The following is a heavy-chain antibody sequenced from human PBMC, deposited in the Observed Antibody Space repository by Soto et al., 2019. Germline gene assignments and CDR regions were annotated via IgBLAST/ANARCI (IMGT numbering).Heavy chain of an antibody. V-gene: IGHV4-61*01. Sequence: QVQLQESGPDLLKASETLSLTCSVSGGSVRRWNHFWNWIRQPTGRGLEWLGYMYYTGVTNYNPSLKSRVSMSGYTSKYQFSLNLTSLTAADTAVYYCARGGEPLGYYGLDVWGQGTTVTVSS. CDR2: MYYTGVT. J-gene: IGHJ6*02. CDR1: GGSVRRWNHF. CDR3: ARGGEPLGYYGLDV.